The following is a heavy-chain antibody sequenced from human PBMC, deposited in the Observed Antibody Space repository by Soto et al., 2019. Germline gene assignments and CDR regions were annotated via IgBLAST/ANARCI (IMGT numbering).Heavy chain of an antibody. Sequence: QWQLVQSGVGWRNLGAQWKASCRVLGNTFTGNYWNGVRQAPGQGLEWMGWINPNSGGTNYAQKFQGWVTMTRDTSISTAYMELSRLRSDDTAVYYCASGDLLSWAYWGQGTLVTVSS. D-gene: IGHD1-26*01. CDR1: GNTFTGNY. J-gene: IGHJ4*02. CDR2: INPNSGGT. CDR3: ASGDLLSWAY. V-gene: IGHV1-2*04.